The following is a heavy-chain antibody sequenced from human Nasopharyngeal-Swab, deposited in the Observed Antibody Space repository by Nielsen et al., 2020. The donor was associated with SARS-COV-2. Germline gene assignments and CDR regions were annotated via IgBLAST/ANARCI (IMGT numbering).Heavy chain of an antibody. CDR3: TTDFYFDY. J-gene: IGHJ4*02. CDR2: IRSKAYGGTT. V-gene: IGHV3-49*03. Sequence: GGSLRLSCASSGFTFRNYAMSWFRQAPGKGLEWVAFIRSKAYGGTTEYAASVEGRFTISRDDSKSIAYLHMNSLKTEDTGFYYCTTDFYFDYWGQGTLVTVSS. CDR1: GFTFRNYA.